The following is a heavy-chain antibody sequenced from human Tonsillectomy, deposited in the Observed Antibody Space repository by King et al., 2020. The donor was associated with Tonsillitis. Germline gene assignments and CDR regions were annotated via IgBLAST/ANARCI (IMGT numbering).Heavy chain of an antibody. CDR3: ARENYYGSGSYLDY. CDR2: ISSTSSYI. CDR1: GFTFSSYS. Sequence: VQLVESGGGLVKPGGSLRLSCAASGFTFSSYSMNWVRQALGKGLDWVSSISSTSSYIYYADSVKGRFTISRDNAKNSLYLQMNSLRAEDTAVYYCARENYYGSGSYLDYWGQGTLVTVSS. V-gene: IGHV3-21*01. J-gene: IGHJ4*02. D-gene: IGHD3-10*01.